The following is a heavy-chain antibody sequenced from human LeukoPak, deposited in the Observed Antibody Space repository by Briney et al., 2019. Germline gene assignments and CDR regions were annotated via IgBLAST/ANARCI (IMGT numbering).Heavy chain of an antibody. V-gene: IGHV3-48*03. CDR3: ARGGSTGYNYNAFDI. CDR2: ISSGSTTT. J-gene: IGHJ3*02. D-gene: IGHD3-22*01. CDR1: GFSFSSCE. Sequence: GGSLRLSCAASGFSFSSCEMNWVRHAPGKGLEWVSYISSGSTTTLYADSVKGRFTISRDNSKNSLYLQMNSLRAEDTAVYYCARGGSTGYNYNAFDIWGQGTMVTVSS.